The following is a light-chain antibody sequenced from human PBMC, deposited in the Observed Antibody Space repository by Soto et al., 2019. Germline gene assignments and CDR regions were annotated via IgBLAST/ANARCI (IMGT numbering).Light chain of an antibody. CDR3: QQYTSYPWT. CDR2: KAS. CDR1: QSISSW. J-gene: IGKJ1*01. V-gene: IGKV1-5*03. Sequence: DIQMTQSPSTLSASVGDRVTITCRASQSISSWLAWYQQKPGKAPKLLIYKASSLESGVPSRFSGSGSGTDFTISSRSLQPDDFATYYCQQYTSYPWTFGQGTKVEIK.